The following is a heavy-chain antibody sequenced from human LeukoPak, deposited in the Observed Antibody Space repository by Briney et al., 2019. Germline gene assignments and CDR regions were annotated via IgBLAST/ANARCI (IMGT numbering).Heavy chain of an antibody. CDR3: ARTYYYDSSGPDY. CDR1: GFTFSSNW. CDR2: IKQDGSEK. V-gene: IGHV3-7*04. Sequence: TGGSLRLSCAASGFTFSSNWMSWVRQAPGKGLEWVANIKQDGSEKYYVESVKGRSTISRDNAKNSLYLQMNSLRAEDTAVYYCARTYYYDSSGPDYWGQGTLVTVSS. J-gene: IGHJ4*02. D-gene: IGHD3-22*01.